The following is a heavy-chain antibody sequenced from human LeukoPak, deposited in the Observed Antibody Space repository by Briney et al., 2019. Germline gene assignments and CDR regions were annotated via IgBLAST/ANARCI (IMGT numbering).Heavy chain of an antibody. J-gene: IGHJ4*02. V-gene: IGHV3-9*01. Sequence: PGRSLRLSCAASGFTFDDYAMHWVRQAPGKGLEWVSGISWNSGSIGYADSVKGRFTISRDNAKNSLYLQMNSLRAEDTALYYCAREPVAGTAPRWGQGTLVTVSS. CDR3: AREPVAGTAPR. D-gene: IGHD6-19*01. CDR1: GFTFDDYA. CDR2: ISWNSGSI.